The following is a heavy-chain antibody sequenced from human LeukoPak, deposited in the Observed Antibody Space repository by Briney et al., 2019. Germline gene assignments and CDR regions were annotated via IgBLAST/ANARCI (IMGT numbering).Heavy chain of an antibody. J-gene: IGHJ3*02. D-gene: IGHD3-10*01. CDR2: INPNSGAT. Sequence: ASVKVSCKASGYTFTGYYIHWVRQAPGQGLEWMAWINPNSGATNYAQKFQGRVSMTRDTSISTAYMALSRLTSDDTAVYYCAQLGYYGSGSPSDAFDIWGQGTMVTVSS. V-gene: IGHV1-2*02. CDR3: AQLGYYGSGSPSDAFDI. CDR1: GYTFTGYY.